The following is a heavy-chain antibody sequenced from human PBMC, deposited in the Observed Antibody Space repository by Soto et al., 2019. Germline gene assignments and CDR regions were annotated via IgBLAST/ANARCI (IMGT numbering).Heavy chain of an antibody. Sequence: SETLSLTCTVSGGSISSGGYYWSWIRQHPGKGLEWIGYIYYSGSTYYNPSLKSRVTISVDTSKNQFSLKLSSVTAADTAVYYCARLTTYYYDSSGYLAPHYGMDVWGQGTTVTVS. CDR3: ARLTTYYYDSSGYLAPHYGMDV. CDR2: IYYSGST. D-gene: IGHD3-22*01. CDR1: GGSISSGGYY. V-gene: IGHV4-31*03. J-gene: IGHJ6*02.